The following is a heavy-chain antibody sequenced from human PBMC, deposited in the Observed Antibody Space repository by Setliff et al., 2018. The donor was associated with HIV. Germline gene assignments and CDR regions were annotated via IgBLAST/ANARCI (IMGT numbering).Heavy chain of an antibody. V-gene: IGHV3-7*03. J-gene: IGHJ4*02. CDR2: IKQDGSEK. CDR1: GFTFSRFW. D-gene: IGHD6-6*01. Sequence: PGGSLRLSCAGSGFTFSRFWMSWVRQAPGKGLEWVADIKQDGSEKKYVDSVRGRFTISRDNAKNSLFLQMNSLRVEDTAVYYCARGHYSSSSGWGQGTLVTVSS. CDR3: ARGHYSSSSG.